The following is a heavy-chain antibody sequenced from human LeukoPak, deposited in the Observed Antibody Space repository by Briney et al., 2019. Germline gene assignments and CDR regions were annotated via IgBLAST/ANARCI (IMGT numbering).Heavy chain of an antibody. Sequence: ASVKVSCKASGYTFTSYFIHWVRQAPGQGLEWMGIIYPGGGLTTYAQKFQGRVTMTRDTSTSTVYMELSSLGSDDTAVYFCARDREYYGSGSYYVFDYWGQGTLVTVSS. D-gene: IGHD3-10*01. V-gene: IGHV1-46*01. CDR1: GYTFTSYF. CDR2: IYPGGGLT. CDR3: ARDREYYGSGSYYVFDY. J-gene: IGHJ4*02.